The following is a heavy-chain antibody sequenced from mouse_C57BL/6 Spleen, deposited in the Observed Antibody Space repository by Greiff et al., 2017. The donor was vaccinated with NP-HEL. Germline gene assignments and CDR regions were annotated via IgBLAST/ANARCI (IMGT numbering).Heavy chain of an antibody. CDR2: ISSGSSTI. CDR1: GFTFSDYG. Sequence: EVQGVESGGGLVKPGGSLKLSCAASGFTFSDYGMHWVRQAPEKGLEWVAFISSGSSTIYYADTVKGRFTISRDNAKNTLFLQITSLRSEDAAMYYCARRGYYGYFDYWGQGTTLTVSS. D-gene: IGHD1-1*01. J-gene: IGHJ2*01. V-gene: IGHV5-17*01. CDR3: ARRGYYGYFDY.